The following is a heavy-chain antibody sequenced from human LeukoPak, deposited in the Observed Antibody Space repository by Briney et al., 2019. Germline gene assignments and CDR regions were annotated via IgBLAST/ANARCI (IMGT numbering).Heavy chain of an antibody. Sequence: PGRCPRLSCAASGFIVSNYWMTWVRQAAGNGLEWVACIRQDGIERHYVDSVKARFTISKDKAKNSLDLQLDSRRAEDTAVYYCARDWGSTGYDLYDSWGQGTLVTVSS. CDR3: ARDWGSTGYDLYDS. V-gene: IGHV3-7*01. J-gene: IGHJ4*02. D-gene: IGHD5-12*01. CDR2: IRQDGIER. CDR1: GFIVSNYW.